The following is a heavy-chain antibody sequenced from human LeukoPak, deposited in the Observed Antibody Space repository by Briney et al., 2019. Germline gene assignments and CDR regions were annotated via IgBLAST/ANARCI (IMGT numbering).Heavy chain of an antibody. Sequence: SVKVSCKASGGTFSSYAISWVRQAPGQGLEWMGRIILIFGTANYAQKFHGRVTITTDESTSTAYMELSSLRSEDTAVYYCARHPHKMYYYDSSGYYNYFDYWGQGTLVTVSS. CDR2: IILIFGTA. J-gene: IGHJ4*02. CDR3: ARHPHKMYYYDSSGYYNYFDY. D-gene: IGHD3-22*01. V-gene: IGHV1-69*05. CDR1: GGTFSSYA.